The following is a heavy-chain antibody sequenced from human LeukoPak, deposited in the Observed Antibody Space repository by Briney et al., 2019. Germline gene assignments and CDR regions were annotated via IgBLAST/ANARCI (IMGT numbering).Heavy chain of an antibody. CDR3: ARGAAGTTPNYYYFGLDV. CDR2: IYPGDSDT. Sequence: GESLKISCKGSGYRFTDYWIGWVRQMPGKGLEWMGIIYPGDSDTRYSPSFQGQVTISADKSINTAHLQWSSLKASDTAMYYCARGAAGTTPNYYYFGLDVWGQGTTVRVSS. D-gene: IGHD1-7*01. V-gene: IGHV5-51*01. CDR1: GYRFTDYW. J-gene: IGHJ6*02.